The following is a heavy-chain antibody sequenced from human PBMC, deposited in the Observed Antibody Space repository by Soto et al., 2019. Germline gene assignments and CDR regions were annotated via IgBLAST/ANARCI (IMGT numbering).Heavy chain of an antibody. Sequence: QVQLVQSGAEVKKPGASVKVSCKASGYTFTSYGISWVRQAPGQGLEWMGWISAYNGNTNYAQKRKGRVNMTADTSTSADYVELRSLRPEDKAVDYGERGTAEGARDYWGQGTLVTVSS. CDR1: GYTFTSYG. V-gene: IGHV1-18*01. CDR2: ISAYNGNT. CDR3: ERGTAEGARDY. J-gene: IGHJ4*02. D-gene: IGHD1-1*01.